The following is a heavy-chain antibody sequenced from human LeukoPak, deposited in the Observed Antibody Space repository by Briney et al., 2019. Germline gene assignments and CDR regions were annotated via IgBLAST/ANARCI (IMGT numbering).Heavy chain of an antibody. CDR1: GFTVSSNS. CDR2: IYSSVT. D-gene: IGHD4/OR15-4a*01. Sequence: GGSLRLSCTVSGFTVSSNSMSWVRQAPGKGLEWVSFIYSSVTHYSDSVKGRFTISRDNSRNTLFLQMNSLRAEDTAVYYCARRAGAYSHPYDYRGQGTLVTVSS. CDR3: ARRAGAYSHPYDY. J-gene: IGHJ4*02. V-gene: IGHV3-53*01.